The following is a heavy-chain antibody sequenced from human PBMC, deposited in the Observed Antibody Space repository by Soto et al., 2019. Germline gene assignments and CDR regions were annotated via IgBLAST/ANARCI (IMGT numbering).Heavy chain of an antibody. V-gene: IGHV4-61*01. CDR1: GGSVSSESYY. J-gene: IGHJ5*02. CDR3: ARERGDSHWIDP. D-gene: IGHD2-21*01. CDR2: VENSGST. Sequence: PSETLSLTCRVSGGSVSSESYYWSWIRQTPGKGLEWIGNVENSGSTKYNPSLKSRVTISVDTSKNQFSLKLSSVTGADTAVYYCARERGDSHWIDPWGQGTLVTVSS.